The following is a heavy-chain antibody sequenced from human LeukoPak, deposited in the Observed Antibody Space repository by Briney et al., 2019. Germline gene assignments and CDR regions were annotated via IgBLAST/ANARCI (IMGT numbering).Heavy chain of an antibody. J-gene: IGHJ4*02. V-gene: IGHV4-59*01. CDR3: ARYVWGSYPTFEDY. CDR2: ISYSGNT. D-gene: IGHD3-16*02. CDR1: GGSISSYY. Sequence: SETLSLTCTVSGGSISSYYWSWIRQPPGKGLEWIGYISYSGNTNYNPSLKSRVTISVDTSNNQFSLKLSSVTAADTAVYYCARYVWGSYPTFEDYWGQGTLVTVSS.